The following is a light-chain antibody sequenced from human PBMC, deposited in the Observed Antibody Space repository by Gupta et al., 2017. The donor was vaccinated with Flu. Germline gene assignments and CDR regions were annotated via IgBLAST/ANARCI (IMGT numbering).Light chain of an antibody. CDR1: HVVGYY. J-gene: IGKJ3*01. V-gene: IGKV3-20*01. CDR2: GAS. Sequence: GESAPLSCRASHVVGYYLAWYQQTPGQAPRLLIHGASRMATGFPDRFSGSGSGTDFTLTVSRLEPEDFAVFYCQHFGRSPFTFGPGTKVDV. CDR3: QHFGRSPFT.